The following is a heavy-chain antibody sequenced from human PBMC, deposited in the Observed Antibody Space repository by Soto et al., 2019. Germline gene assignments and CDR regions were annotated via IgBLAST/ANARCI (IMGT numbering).Heavy chain of an antibody. Sequence: GGSLRVSCAASGLTFSSYSMNWVRQAPGKGLEWVSSISSSSSYIHYADSVKGRFTVSRDNAKNSVYLQMNSLRAEDTAVYYCARVGDYADYYGMDVWGQGTTVTVSS. J-gene: IGHJ6*02. CDR3: ARVGDYADYYGMDV. V-gene: IGHV3-21*01. D-gene: IGHD4-17*01. CDR1: GLTFSSYS. CDR2: ISSSSSYI.